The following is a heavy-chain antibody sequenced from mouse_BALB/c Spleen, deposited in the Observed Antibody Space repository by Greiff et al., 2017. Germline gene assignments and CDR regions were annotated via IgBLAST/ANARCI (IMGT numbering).Heavy chain of an antibody. Sequence: EVQVVESGGGLVQPGGSLRLSCATSGFTFTDYYMSWVRQPPGKALEWLGFIRNKANGYTTEYSASVKGRFTISRDNSQSILYLQMNTLRAEDSATYYCARSYYYGSSYDWYFDVWGAGTTVTVSS. J-gene: IGHJ1*01. CDR3: ARSYYYGSSYDWYFDV. CDR1: GFTFTDYY. V-gene: IGHV7-3*02. CDR2: IRNKANGYTT. D-gene: IGHD1-1*01.